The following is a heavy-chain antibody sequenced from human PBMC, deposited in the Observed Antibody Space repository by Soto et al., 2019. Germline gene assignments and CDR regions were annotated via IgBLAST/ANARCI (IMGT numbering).Heavy chain of an antibody. CDR2: IVVGSGNT. CDR3: AADRQGVPAAMYDAFDI. V-gene: IGHV1-58*02. D-gene: IGHD2-2*01. J-gene: IGHJ3*02. CDR1: GFTFTSSA. Sequence: QMQLVQSGPEVKKPGTSVKVSCKASGFTFTSSAMQWVRQARGQRLEWIGWIVVGSGNTNYAQKFQERVTITRDMYTSTAYMELSSLRSEDTAVYYCAADRQGVPAAMYDAFDIWGQGTMVTVSS.